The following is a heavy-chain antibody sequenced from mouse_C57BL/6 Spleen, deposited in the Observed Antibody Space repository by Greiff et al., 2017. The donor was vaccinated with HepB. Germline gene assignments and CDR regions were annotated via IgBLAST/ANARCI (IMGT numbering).Heavy chain of an antibody. Sequence: EVQLQQSGPELVKPGASVKIPCKASGYTFTDYNMDWVKQSHGKSLEWIGDINPNNGGTIYNQKFKGKATLTVDKSSSTAYMELRSLTSEDTAVYYCARSGHRYYDYDRAWFAYWGQGTLVTVSA. J-gene: IGHJ3*01. D-gene: IGHD2-4*01. CDR3: ARSGHRYYDYDRAWFAY. CDR1: GYTFTDYN. V-gene: IGHV1-18*01. CDR2: INPNNGGT.